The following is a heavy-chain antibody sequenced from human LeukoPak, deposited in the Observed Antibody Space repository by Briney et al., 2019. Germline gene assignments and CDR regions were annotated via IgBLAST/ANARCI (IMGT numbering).Heavy chain of an antibody. V-gene: IGHV4-59*01. CDR2: IFYTGFT. CDR1: DGSISDSY. J-gene: IGHJ5*02. D-gene: IGHD5-18*01. CDR3: ARRAMGGWFDP. Sequence: SETLSLTCTVSDGSISDSYWSWIRQSPGKGLEWVGYIFYTGFTHYNPSLESRVTISVDTSKNQFSLRLNSVTAADTAVYYCARRAMGGWFDPWGQGTLVTVSS.